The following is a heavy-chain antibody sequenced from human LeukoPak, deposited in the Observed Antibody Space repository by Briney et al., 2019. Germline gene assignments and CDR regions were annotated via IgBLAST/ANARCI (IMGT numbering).Heavy chain of an antibody. J-gene: IGHJ6*03. CDR2: ISGSGGST. CDR1: GFTFSSYA. CDR3: AKRPDSLYYYYMDV. V-gene: IGHV3-23*01. D-gene: IGHD2-15*01. Sequence: PGGSLRLSCAASGFTFSSYAMSWVRQAPGKGLEWVSAISGSGGSTYYADSVKGRFTISRDNSKNTLYLQMNSLRAEDTAVYYCAKRPDSLYYYYMDVWGKGTTVTVSS.